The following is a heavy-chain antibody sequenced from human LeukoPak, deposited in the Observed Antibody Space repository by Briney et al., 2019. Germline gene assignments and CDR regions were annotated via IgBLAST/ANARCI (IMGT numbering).Heavy chain of an antibody. J-gene: IGHJ4*02. V-gene: IGHV3-15*01. Sequence: GGSLRLSCAASGFTFSNAWMSWVRQAPGKGLEWVGRIKSKTDGGTTDYAAPVKGRFTISRDDSKNTLYLQMNSLRADDTAVYYCAKNQDPHSYGSGSYAPFDYWGQGTLVTVSS. CDR2: IKSKTDGGTT. D-gene: IGHD3-10*01. CDR3: AKNQDPHSYGSGSYAPFDY. CDR1: GFTFSNAW.